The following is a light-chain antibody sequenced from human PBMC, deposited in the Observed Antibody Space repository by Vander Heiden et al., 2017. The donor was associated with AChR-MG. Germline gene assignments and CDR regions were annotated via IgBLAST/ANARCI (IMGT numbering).Light chain of an antibody. Sequence: QSVLTQPPSVSAAPGQKVTISCSGSSSNIGNNYVSWYQQLPGTAPKLLIYDNNKRPSGIPDRFSGSKSGTSATLGITGLQTGDEADYYCGTWDSSLSAGPSVFGTGTKVTGL. CDR3: GTWDSSLSAGPSV. CDR2: DNN. V-gene: IGLV1-51*01. CDR1: SSNIGNNY. J-gene: IGLJ1*01.